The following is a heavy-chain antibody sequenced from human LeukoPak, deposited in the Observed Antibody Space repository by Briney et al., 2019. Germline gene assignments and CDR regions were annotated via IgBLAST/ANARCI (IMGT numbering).Heavy chain of an antibody. D-gene: IGHD3-10*01. J-gene: IGHJ4*02. CDR3: AKNRPPGSSGFDC. V-gene: IGHV3-23*01. Sequence: GGSLRLSCAASGFTFSDYAVTWVRQAPGKGLEWVSSITGDTTYTYYADSMKGRFTISRDNSKNTLYLQMSSLRAEDTAVYYCAKNRPPGSSGFDCWGQGTLVTVSS. CDR2: ITGDTTYT. CDR1: GFTFSDYA.